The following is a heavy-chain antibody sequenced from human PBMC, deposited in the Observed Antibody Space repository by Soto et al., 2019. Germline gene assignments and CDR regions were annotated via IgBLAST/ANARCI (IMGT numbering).Heavy chain of an antibody. CDR1: GGSISSYY. CDR2: IYYSGST. Sequence: PSETLSLTCTVSGGSISSYYWSWIRQPPGKGLEWIGYIYYSGSTNYNPSLKSRVTISVDTSKNQFSLKLSSVTAAGTAVYYCARRDGGNIDYWGQGTLVTVSS. CDR3: ARRDGGNIDY. D-gene: IGHD2-15*01. J-gene: IGHJ4*02. V-gene: IGHV4-59*01.